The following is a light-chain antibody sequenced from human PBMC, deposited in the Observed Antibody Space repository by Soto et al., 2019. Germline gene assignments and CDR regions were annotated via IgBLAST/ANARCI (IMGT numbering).Light chain of an antibody. V-gene: IGKV3-11*01. CDR2: DAS. Sequence: EIVLTQSPATLSLSPGERATLSCRTSQSVSKYFAWYQQKPGRAPRLLIYDASSRATGIPARFIGSGSGTDFTLTSSSLEPEDFAIYYCQQRSNWPSTFGQGTRLEIK. CDR1: QSVSKY. CDR3: QQRSNWPST. J-gene: IGKJ5*01.